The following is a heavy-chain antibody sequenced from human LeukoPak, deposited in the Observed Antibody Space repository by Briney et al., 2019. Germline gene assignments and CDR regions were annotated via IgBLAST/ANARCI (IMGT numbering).Heavy chain of an antibody. D-gene: IGHD3-16*02. CDR1: GGSISSGSYY. Sequence: PSETLSLTCTVSGGSISSGSYYWSWIRQPAGMGLEWIGRIYTSGSTNYNPSLKSRVTISVDTSKNQFSLKLSSVTAADTAVYYCAREGPGNEPYDYVWGSYRRGGPFDYWGQGTLVTVSS. CDR3: AREGPGNEPYDYVWGSYRRGGPFDY. V-gene: IGHV4-61*02. J-gene: IGHJ4*02. CDR2: IYTSGST.